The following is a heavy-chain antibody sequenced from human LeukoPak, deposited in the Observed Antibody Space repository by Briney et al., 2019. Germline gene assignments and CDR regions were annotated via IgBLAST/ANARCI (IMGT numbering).Heavy chain of an antibody. CDR2: INHSGST. D-gene: IGHD4-11*01. V-gene: IGHV4-34*01. CDR3: ARWPRERNRITVTNYYYYMDV. Sequence: SETLSLTCAVYGGSFSGYYWSWIRQPPGKGLEWVGEINHSGSTNYNPSLKSRVTISVDTSKNQFSLKVSSVTAADSAVYYCARWPRERNRITVTNYYYYMDVWGRGTTVTVSS. J-gene: IGHJ6*03. CDR1: GGSFSGYY.